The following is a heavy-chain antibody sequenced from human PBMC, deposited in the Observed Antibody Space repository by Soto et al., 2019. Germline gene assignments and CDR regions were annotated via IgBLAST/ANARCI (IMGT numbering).Heavy chain of an antibody. CDR2: ISAYNGNT. CDR3: ARDEVYCSSTSCPHWFDP. D-gene: IGHD2-2*01. J-gene: IGHJ5*02. CDR1: GYTFTSYG. Sequence: ASVTVSCTASGYTFTSYGISWVRLAPGQGLEWMGWISAYNGNTNYAQKLQGRVTMTTDTSTSTAYMELRSLRSDDTAVYYCARDEVYCSSTSCPHWFDPWGQGTLVTVSS. V-gene: IGHV1-18*04.